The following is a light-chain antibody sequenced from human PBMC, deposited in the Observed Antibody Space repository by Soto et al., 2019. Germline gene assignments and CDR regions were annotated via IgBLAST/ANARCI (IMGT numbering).Light chain of an antibody. CDR1: NSDVGGYDR. Sequence: QSALTQPASVSGSPGQSITISCTGTNSDVGGYDRVSWYQHHPGKAPKLLIFEVYNLPSRISDRFSGSKSGDRASLTISGLQAEDDADYYCISYIPSTTTHSVFGGGTKVTVL. CDR2: EVY. J-gene: IGLJ3*02. CDR3: ISYIPSTTTHSV. V-gene: IGLV2-14*01.